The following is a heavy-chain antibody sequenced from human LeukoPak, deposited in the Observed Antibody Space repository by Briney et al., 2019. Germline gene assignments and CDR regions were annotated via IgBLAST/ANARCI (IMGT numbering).Heavy chain of an antibody. J-gene: IGHJ4*02. V-gene: IGHV3-7*01. Sequence: PGGSLRLSCAASGFTFSSYWMSWVRQAPGKGLEWVANIKQDGSEKYYVDSVKGRFTISRDNAKNSLYLQMNSLRAEDTAVYYCARDLSSGWYKFSDYWGQGTLVTVPS. CDR3: ARDLSSGWYKFSDY. CDR2: IKQDGSEK. D-gene: IGHD6-19*01. CDR1: GFTFSSYW.